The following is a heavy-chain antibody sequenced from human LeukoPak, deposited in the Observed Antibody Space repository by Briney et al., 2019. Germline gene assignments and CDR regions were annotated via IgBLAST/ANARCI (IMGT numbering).Heavy chain of an antibody. CDR3: AREGQKWLRVDY. Sequence: SETLSLTCTVSGGSLSSGSYYWRWIRQPAGKGLEWIGRIYTSGSTNYNPSLKSLVTISVDTSKNQFSLKLSSVTAADTAVYYCAREGQKWLRVDYWGQGTLVTVSS. CDR2: IYTSGST. J-gene: IGHJ4*02. CDR1: GGSLSSGSYY. V-gene: IGHV4-61*02. D-gene: IGHD5-12*01.